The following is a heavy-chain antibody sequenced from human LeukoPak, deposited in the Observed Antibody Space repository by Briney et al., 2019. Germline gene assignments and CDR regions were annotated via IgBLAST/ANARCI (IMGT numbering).Heavy chain of an antibody. V-gene: IGHV3-23*01. CDR3: ARGYNSDY. CDR2: ISARGVST. Sequence: PGGSLRLSCAASGFTFSSYAMSWVRQTPGKGLEWVSTISARGVSTYYADSVKGRFTISRDNSKNTLYLQMNSLRAEDTAVYYCARGYNSDYWGQGTLVTVSS. J-gene: IGHJ4*02. CDR1: GFTFSSYA. D-gene: IGHD5-18*01.